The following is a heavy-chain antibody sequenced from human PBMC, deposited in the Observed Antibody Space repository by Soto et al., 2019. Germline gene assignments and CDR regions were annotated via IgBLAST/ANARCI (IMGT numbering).Heavy chain of an antibody. CDR1: GFTFSSYR. J-gene: IGHJ3*02. CDR2: IWYDGSHK. CDR3: ARPRYSGDDPDALEI. D-gene: IGHD5-12*01. Sequence: QVQLVESGGAVVQPGTSLRLSCTASGFTFSSYRMHWVRQAPGKGLEWVAIIWYDGSHKSYVDSVKGRFAVSRDNSKNTVYLQMNSLTGEDTAVYYCARPRYSGDDPDALEIWGRGTLVTISS. V-gene: IGHV3-33*01.